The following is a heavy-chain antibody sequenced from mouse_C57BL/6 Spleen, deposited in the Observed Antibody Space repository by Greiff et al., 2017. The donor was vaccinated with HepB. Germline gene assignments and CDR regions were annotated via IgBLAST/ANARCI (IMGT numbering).Heavy chain of an antibody. V-gene: IGHV1-82*01. CDR3: AGYFSWFAY. Sequence: QVQLKQSGPELVKPGASVKISCKASGYAFSSSWMNWVKQRPGKGLEWIGRIYPGDGDTNYNGKFKGKATLTADKSSSPAYMQLSSLTSEDSAVYFCAGYFSWFAYWGQGTLVTVSA. CDR2: IYPGDGDT. J-gene: IGHJ3*01. D-gene: IGHD2-3*01. CDR1: GYAFSSSW.